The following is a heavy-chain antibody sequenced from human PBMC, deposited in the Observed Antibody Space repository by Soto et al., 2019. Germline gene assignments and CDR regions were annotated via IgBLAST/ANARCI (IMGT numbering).Heavy chain of an antibody. CDR2: IGAVDDP. D-gene: IGHD2-2*01. V-gene: IGHV3-13*05. CDR3: ARAYTGQLPRRGDYYYASHV. Sequence: GGSLRLSCVGSGFFFNNYDMHWVRQVRGKGLEWVSAIGAVDDPYYSASVKGRFIVSRDNAQKSLYLQMNNLRAADTAVYYCARAYTGQLPRRGDYYYASHVWGRGTTVTVYS. J-gene: IGHJ6*02. CDR1: GFFFNNYD.